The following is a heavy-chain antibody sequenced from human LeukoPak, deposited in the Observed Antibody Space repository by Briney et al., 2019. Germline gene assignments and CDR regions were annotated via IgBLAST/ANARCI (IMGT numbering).Heavy chain of an antibody. CDR3: ARTDYGGAFDY. CDR2: IYYSGTT. Sequence: PSETLSLTCAVYGGSFSSYYWSWIRQPPGKGLEWVGYIYYSGTTKYNPSLKSRVSISVDTSKNQFSLKLSSVTAADTAVYYCARTDYGGAFDYWGQGTLVTVSS. D-gene: IGHD4-17*01. CDR1: GGSFSSYY. V-gene: IGHV4-59*01. J-gene: IGHJ4*02.